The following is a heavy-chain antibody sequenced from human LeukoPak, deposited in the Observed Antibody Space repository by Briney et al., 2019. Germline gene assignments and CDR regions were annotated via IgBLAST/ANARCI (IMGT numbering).Heavy chain of an antibody. CDR3: AKDGISGWYGNHFDF. D-gene: IGHD6-19*01. CDR2: IRGSGYIT. Sequence: PGGSLRLSCAASGFTFSSYAMNWVRQAPGKGLEWVSTIRGSGYITYYADSVKGRFTISRDNSKNTLYLQISSLRAEDTAIYYCAKDGISGWYGNHFDFWGQGILVTGSS. J-gene: IGHJ4*02. V-gene: IGHV3-23*01. CDR1: GFTFSSYA.